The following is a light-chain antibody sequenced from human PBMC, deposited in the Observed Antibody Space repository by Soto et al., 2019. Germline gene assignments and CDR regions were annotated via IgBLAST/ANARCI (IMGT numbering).Light chain of an antibody. CDR2: GAS. Sequence: EIVMTQSPAALSVSPGERATLSCSASQSISSNLAWYQQKPGQAPRLLIYGASTRATGIPARFSGSGSGTEFTLNLSSLQSEDFAVYYCQQYNNWPRTFGQGTKVEIK. J-gene: IGKJ1*01. CDR1: QSISSN. V-gene: IGKV3-15*01. CDR3: QQYNNWPRT.